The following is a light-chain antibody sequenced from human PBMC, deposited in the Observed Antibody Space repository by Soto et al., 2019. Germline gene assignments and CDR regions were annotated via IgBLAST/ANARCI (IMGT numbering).Light chain of an antibody. CDR1: SSNIGSNS. CDR3: ATWDDSLNVV. J-gene: IGLJ2*01. CDR2: SND. V-gene: IGLV1-44*01. Sequence: QSVLTQPPSASGTPGQRVTISCSGSSSNIGSNSVHWYRQIPGTAPKLLIYSNDQRPSAVPGRFSGSKSGTSASLAISGLLSEDEADYYCATWDDSLNVVFGGGTKVTVL.